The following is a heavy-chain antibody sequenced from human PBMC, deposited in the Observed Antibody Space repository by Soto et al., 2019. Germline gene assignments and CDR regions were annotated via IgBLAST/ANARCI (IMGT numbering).Heavy chain of an antibody. CDR3: ARSGISIVRGGLSELGY. V-gene: IGHV1-2*04. J-gene: IGHJ4*02. CDR1: GYTFNGYY. CDR2: INPNSGDT. D-gene: IGHD3-10*01. Sequence: QVQLVQSGAEVKKPGASVKVSCKASGYTFNGYYMHWVRQAPGQGLEWMGWINPNSGDTNYAQKFEGWVTMTRATSMSTAYMELTRLTSDDTAMYYCARSGISIVRGGLSELGYWGQGTLVTVSS.